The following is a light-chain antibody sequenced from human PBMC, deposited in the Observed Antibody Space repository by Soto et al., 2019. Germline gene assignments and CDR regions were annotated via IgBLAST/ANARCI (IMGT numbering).Light chain of an antibody. CDR1: SNDIGAYKY. CDR2: EVN. J-gene: IGLJ1*01. CDR3: SSYTTGSTLYV. Sequence: QSALTQPASVSGSPGQSITIFCTGSSNDIGAYKYVSWYLQHPGKAPKLIIFEVNNRPSGVSNRFSGSKSGNTASLTISGLQAEDEADYYCSSYTTGSTLYVFGTGTKVTVL. V-gene: IGLV2-14*01.